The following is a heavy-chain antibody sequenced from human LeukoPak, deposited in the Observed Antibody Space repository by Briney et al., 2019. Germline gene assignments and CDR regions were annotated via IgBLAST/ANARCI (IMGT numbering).Heavy chain of an antibody. V-gene: IGHV3-73*01. D-gene: IGHD2-2*01. Sequence: GGSLRLSCAASGFTFSGSAMHWVRQASGKGLEWVGRIRSKANSYATAYAASVKGGFTISRDDSKNTAYLQMNSLKTEDTAVYYCTSRYCSSTSCYYPIDYWGQGTLVTVSS. CDR1: GFTFSGSA. J-gene: IGHJ4*02. CDR3: TSRYCSSTSCYYPIDY. CDR2: IRSKANSYAT.